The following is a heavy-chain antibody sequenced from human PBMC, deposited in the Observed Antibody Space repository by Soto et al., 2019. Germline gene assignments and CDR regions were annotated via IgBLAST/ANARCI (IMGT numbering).Heavy chain of an antibody. CDR1: GYTFTNYW. J-gene: IGHJ4*02. CDR2: IYPDDSDT. D-gene: IGHD7-27*01. Sequence: GESLKISCKASGYTFTNYWIGWVRQMPGKGLEWMGIIYPDDSDTRYSPSFQGQVTISADKSISTAYLQWSSLKASDTAMYYCARHGTAGDRRTDYWVQGTPVTVFS. CDR3: ARHGTAGDRRTDY. V-gene: IGHV5-51*01.